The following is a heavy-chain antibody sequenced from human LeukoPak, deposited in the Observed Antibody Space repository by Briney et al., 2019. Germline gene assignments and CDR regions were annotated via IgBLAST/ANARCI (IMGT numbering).Heavy chain of an antibody. CDR2: INWNGGST. J-gene: IGHJ4*02. V-gene: IGHV3-20*04. D-gene: IGHD6-13*01. CDR1: GFTFDDYG. Sequence: GGSLRLSCAAAGFTFDDYGMSWVRQAPGKGLEWVSGINWNGGSTGYADSVKGRFTISRDNAKNSLYLQMNSLRAEDTALYYCARLIAGTYFDYWGQGTLVTVSS. CDR3: ARLIAGTYFDY.